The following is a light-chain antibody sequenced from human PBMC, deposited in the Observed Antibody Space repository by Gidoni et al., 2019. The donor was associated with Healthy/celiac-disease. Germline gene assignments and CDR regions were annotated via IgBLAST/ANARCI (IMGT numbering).Light chain of an antibody. Sequence: QSALTQPASVSGSPGQSITISCTGTSSDVGDYNYVSWYQQYPGKAPQIMIFDVTYRPSGVSNRFSGSKSGNTASLTISGLQAEDEADYYCTSYTSRSTLGVFGGGTQVTVL. CDR1: SSDVGDYNY. J-gene: IGLJ2*01. CDR2: DVT. V-gene: IGLV2-14*03. CDR3: TSYTSRSTLGV.